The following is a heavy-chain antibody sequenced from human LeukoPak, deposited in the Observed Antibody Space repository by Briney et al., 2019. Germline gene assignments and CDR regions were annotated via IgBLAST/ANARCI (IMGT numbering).Heavy chain of an antibody. V-gene: IGHV3-23*01. CDR3: AKDTYCSSTSCSNDY. CDR1: GFTFNNYA. D-gene: IGHD2-2*01. Sequence: GGSLRLSCAASGFTFNNYAMSWVRQAPGKGLEWVSVISAGGVHTYYADSVKGRFTISRGNSKNTLYLQMNSLRAEDTAVYYCAKDTYCSSTSCSNDYWGQGTLVTVSS. CDR2: ISAGGVHT. J-gene: IGHJ4*02.